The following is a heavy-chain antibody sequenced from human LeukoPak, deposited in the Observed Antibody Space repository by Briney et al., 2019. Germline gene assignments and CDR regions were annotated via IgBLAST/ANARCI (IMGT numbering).Heavy chain of an antibody. CDR1: GGSISSYY. CDR2: IYTSGST. V-gene: IGHV4-4*07. D-gene: IGHD3-3*01. J-gene: IGHJ4*02. Sequence: PSETLSLTCTVSGGSISSYYWSWIRQPAGKGLEWLGRIYTSGSTNYNPSLKSRVTMSVDTSKNQFSLKLSSVAAADTAVYYCARGSVRDFWSGYYRHQPYFDYWGQGTLVTVSS. CDR3: ARGSVRDFWSGYYRHQPYFDY.